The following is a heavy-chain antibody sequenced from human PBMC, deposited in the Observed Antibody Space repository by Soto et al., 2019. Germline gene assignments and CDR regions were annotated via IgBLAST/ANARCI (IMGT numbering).Heavy chain of an antibody. J-gene: IGHJ3*02. Sequence: QVQLVESGGGVVQPGRSLRLSCAASGFSFSSYGMHWVRQAPGKGLEWVATISSDGDNKYYVDSVKGRFTISRDNSKNTLYLHMNSLRPQDTAVYYCTKTRLVIAVAGTAFDIWGQGTMVTVSS. V-gene: IGHV3-30*18. D-gene: IGHD6-19*01. CDR2: ISSDGDNK. CDR1: GFSFSSYG. CDR3: TKTRLVIAVAGTAFDI.